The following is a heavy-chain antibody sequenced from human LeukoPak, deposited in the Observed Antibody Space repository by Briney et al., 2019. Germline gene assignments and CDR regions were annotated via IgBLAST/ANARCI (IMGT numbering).Heavy chain of an antibody. CDR3: AKDTQHYYDSSGLFDY. CDR1: GFTFDDYA. V-gene: IGHV3-9*01. D-gene: IGHD3-22*01. CDR2: ISWNSGSI. Sequence: PGRSLRLSCAASGFTFDDYAMHWVRQAPGKGLEWVSGISWNSGSIGYADSVKGRFTISRDNAKNSLYLQMNSLRAEDTALYYCAKDTQHYYDSSGLFDYWGQGTLATVSS. J-gene: IGHJ4*02.